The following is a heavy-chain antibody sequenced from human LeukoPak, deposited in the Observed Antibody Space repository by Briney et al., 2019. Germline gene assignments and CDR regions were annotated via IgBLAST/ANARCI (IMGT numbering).Heavy chain of an antibody. Sequence: GGSLRLSCAASGFTFNSYSLNWVRQAPGRGLEWVSSISSNSTYIYSADSVKGRFTIYRDNAENSLYLQMNSLRAEDTAVYYFARGNGRNSLTSWFAPWGQRKLVTVSS. CDR3: ARGNGRNSLTSWFAP. CDR2: ISSNSTYI. D-gene: IGHD2-8*01. V-gene: IGHV3-21*01. CDR1: GFTFNSYS. J-gene: IGHJ5*02.